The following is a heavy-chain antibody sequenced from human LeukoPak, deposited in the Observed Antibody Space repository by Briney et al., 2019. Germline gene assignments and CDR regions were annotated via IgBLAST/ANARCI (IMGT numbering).Heavy chain of an antibody. J-gene: IGHJ4*02. CDR3: ARDSPPV. CDR2: IYYSGNT. V-gene: IGHV4-59*01. Sequence: SETLSLTCAVFGGSFSGYYWSWIRQPPGKGLEWIGYIYYSGNTNYNPSLKSRVTISVDTSKNQFSLKLTSVTAADTAVYYCARDSPPVWGQGTLVTVSS. CDR1: GGSFSGYY.